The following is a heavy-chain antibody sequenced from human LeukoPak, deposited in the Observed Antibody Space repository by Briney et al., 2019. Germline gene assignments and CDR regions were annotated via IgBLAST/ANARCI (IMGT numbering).Heavy chain of an antibody. CDR2: IYSTGST. CDR3: ARLKEGIDY. Sequence: SETLSLTCSVSGGSISSYYWSWIRQPPGKGLEWIGYIYSTGSTNYNPSLKSRVTISVDTSKNQFSLKLSSVTAADTAVYYCARLKEGIDYWGQGTLVTVSS. D-gene: IGHD3-10*01. J-gene: IGHJ4*02. CDR1: GGSISSYY. V-gene: IGHV4-4*08.